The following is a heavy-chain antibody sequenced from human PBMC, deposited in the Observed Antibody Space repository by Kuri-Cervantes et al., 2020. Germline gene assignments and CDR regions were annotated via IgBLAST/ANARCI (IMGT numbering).Heavy chain of an antibody. CDR2: INWDDDQ. CDR1: GFSLSTSGVG. V-gene: IGHV2-70*01. Sequence: SGPTLVKPTQTLTTTCTFSGFSLSTSGVGVGWIRQPPGKALEWLALINWDDDQYYSTSLKSRLTISKDISKNQVVLTMTNMDPVDTATYYCARTDDYGDYPGAFDIWGQGTMVTVSS. D-gene: IGHD4-17*01. J-gene: IGHJ3*02. CDR3: ARTDDYGDYPGAFDI.